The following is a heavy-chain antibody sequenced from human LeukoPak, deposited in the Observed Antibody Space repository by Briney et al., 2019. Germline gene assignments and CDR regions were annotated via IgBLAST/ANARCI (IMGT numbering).Heavy chain of an antibody. D-gene: IGHD3-22*01. J-gene: IGHJ4*02. CDR1: GFTFSSYA. Sequence: GGSLRLSCAASGFTFSSYAMSWVRQAPGKGLEWVSSVSGSGGRTCYADSVKGRFTISRDNSKNTLYLQMNSLRAEDTAVLYCAKGFYYDKSGYFEYWGQGTLITVSS. V-gene: IGHV3-23*01. CDR3: AKGFYYDKSGYFEY. CDR2: VSGSGGRT.